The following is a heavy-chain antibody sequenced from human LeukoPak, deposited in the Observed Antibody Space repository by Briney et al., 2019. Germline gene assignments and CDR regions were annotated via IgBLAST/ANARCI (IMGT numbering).Heavy chain of an antibody. CDR2: INHSGSA. V-gene: IGHV4-34*01. Sequence: SETLSLTCAVYGGSFSGYYWSWIRQPPGKGLEWIGEINHSGSANYNPSLKSRATISVDTSKNQFSLKLSSVTAADTAVYYCARVGLRFLEWLLSDYYYYMDVWGKGTTVTVSS. J-gene: IGHJ6*03. CDR1: GGSFSGYY. D-gene: IGHD3-3*01. CDR3: ARVGLRFLEWLLSDYYYYMDV.